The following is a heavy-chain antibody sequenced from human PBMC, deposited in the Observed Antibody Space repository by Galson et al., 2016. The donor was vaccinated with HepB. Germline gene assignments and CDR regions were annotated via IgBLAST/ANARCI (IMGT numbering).Heavy chain of an antibody. Sequence: SETLSLTCAVSGGSISTSNWFNWVRQPPGRGLEWIGEIYNNGSTNYNPSLKSRVNMSGDKSKKQFSLKLTSVTAADTAVYYCARGGGYCGRTTCRFFFDLWGRGTLVTVSS. J-gene: IGHJ2*01. CDR3: ARGGGYCGRTTCRFFFDL. D-gene: IGHD5-12*01. CDR2: IYNNGST. CDR1: GGSISTSNW. V-gene: IGHV4-4*02.